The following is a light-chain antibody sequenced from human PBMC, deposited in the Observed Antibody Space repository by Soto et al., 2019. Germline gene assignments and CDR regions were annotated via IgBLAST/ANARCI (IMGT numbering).Light chain of an antibody. Sequence: AIQVTQSPSSLSASVGDTVTLTCRASQGISSAFAWYQQKPGKVPRLLIYDVFNLQSGVPSRISGSGSGTDFTLTISRLQPEDFATYYCQQRETYPLTFDQGTRPEVK. CDR1: QGISSA. V-gene: IGKV1-13*02. J-gene: IGKJ5*01. CDR2: DVF. CDR3: QQRETYPLT.